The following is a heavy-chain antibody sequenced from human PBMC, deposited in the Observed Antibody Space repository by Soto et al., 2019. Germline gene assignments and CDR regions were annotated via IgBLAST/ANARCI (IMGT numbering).Heavy chain of an antibody. Sequence: GGSLRLSCAASGFTFSSYGMHWVRQAPGKGLEWGAVIWYDGSNKYYADSVKGRFTISRDNSKNTLYLQMNSLRAEDTAVYYCARDGDIASDGTSGFDIWGKGTMVTVSS. D-gene: IGHD6-13*01. CDR1: GFTFSSYG. V-gene: IGHV3-33*01. J-gene: IGHJ3*02. CDR2: IWYDGSNK. CDR3: ARDGDIASDGTSGFDI.